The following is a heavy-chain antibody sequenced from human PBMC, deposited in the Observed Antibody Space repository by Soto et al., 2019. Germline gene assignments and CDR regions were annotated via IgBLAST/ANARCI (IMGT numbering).Heavy chain of an antibody. CDR3: AREGVAPYYYYGMDV. CDR1: GYTFTSSY. CDR2: ISTYNGDT. Sequence: ASVKVSCKASGYTFTSSYMHWVRQAPGQGLEWMGWISTYNGDTNYAQTFQGRVTMTTDTSTSTVHMEVRSLRSDDTAVYYCAREGVAPYYYYGMDVRGQGTPVTVSS. V-gene: IGHV1-18*04. D-gene: IGHD5-12*01. J-gene: IGHJ6*02.